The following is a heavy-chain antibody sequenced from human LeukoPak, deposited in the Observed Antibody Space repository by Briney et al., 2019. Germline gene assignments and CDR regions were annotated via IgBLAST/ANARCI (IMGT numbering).Heavy chain of an antibody. V-gene: IGHV3-23*01. J-gene: IGHJ5*02. CDR1: GFTFSNYG. D-gene: IGHD3-10*01. CDR3: AKNGSGSYALSWFDP. CDR2: ISGSGGST. Sequence: GGSLRLSCAASGFTFSNYGMSWVRQAPGKGLEWVSGISGSGGSTFYADSVKGRFTISRDNSKNTLYLQMNSLRAEDTAVYYCAKNGSGSYALSWFDPWGQGTLVTVSS.